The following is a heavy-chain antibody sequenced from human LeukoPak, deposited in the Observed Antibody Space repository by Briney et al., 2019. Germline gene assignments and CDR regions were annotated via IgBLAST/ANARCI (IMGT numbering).Heavy chain of an antibody. J-gene: IGHJ3*01. D-gene: IGHD2-21*01. CDR2: IYPDASDT. CDR3: ARQGIVMEAFDV. V-gene: IGHV5-51*01. Sequence: GESLKISCKDSEDSFSSHWIGWVRQMRGKGLEWMGIIYPDASDTRYSPSFQGQVTISADKSISTAYLQWSSLKTSDTAMYYCARQGIVMEAFDVWGQGTMVTVSS. CDR1: EDSFSSHW.